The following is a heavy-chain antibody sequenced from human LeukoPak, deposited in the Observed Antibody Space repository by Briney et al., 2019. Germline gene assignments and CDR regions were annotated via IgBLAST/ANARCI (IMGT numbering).Heavy chain of an antibody. J-gene: IGHJ4*02. Sequence: ASVKVSCKASGYTFTSYGISWVRQAPGQGLEWMGWISAYNGNTNYAQKLQGRVTMTTDTSTSTAYMELRSLRSDDTAVYYCARDQDSSGWYIYFDYWGQGTLVTVSS. CDR2: ISAYNGNT. V-gene: IGHV1-18*01. D-gene: IGHD6-19*01. CDR3: ARDQDSSGWYIYFDY. CDR1: GYTFTSYG.